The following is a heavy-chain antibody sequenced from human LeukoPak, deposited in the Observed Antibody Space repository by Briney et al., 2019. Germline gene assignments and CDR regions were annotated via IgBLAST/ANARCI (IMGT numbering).Heavy chain of an antibody. CDR3: ARDVGYSSSYLDY. CDR2: IYSSGST. V-gene: IGHV4-4*07. J-gene: IGHJ4*02. Sequence: PSETLSLTCRVSGGSISSFNWSWIRQPAGKGLEWIGRIYSSGSTNYNPSLKSRVTMSVDTSKNQFSLKLSSVTAADTAVYYCARDVGYSSSYLDYWGQGTLVTVSS. D-gene: IGHD6-13*01. CDR1: GGSISSFN.